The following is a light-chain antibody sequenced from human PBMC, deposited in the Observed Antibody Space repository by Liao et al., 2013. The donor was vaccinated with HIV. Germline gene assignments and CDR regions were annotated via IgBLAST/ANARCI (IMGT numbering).Light chain of an antibody. CDR3: QVWDSSSDNLVV. V-gene: IGLV3-21*04. Sequence: SYVLTQPPSVSVAPGKTARITCGGNNIGSKSVHWYQQKPGQAPVVVIYYDSDRPSGIPERFSGSNSGNTATLTISRVEAGDEADYYCQVWDSSSDNLVVFGGGTKLTVL. J-gene: IGLJ2*01. CDR1: NIGSKS. CDR2: YDS.